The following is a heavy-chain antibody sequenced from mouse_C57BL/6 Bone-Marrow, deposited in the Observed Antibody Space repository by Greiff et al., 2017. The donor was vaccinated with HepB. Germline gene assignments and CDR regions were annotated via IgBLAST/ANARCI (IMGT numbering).Heavy chain of an antibody. CDR3: ARDGIYYGNYGYFDV. J-gene: IGHJ1*03. CDR2: IDPSYSYT. Sequence: QVQLQQPGAELVMPGASVKLSCKASGYTFTSYWMHWVKQRPGQGLEWIGEIDPSYSYTNYNQKFKGKSTLTVDKSSSTAYMQLSSLTSEDSAVYYCARDGIYYGNYGYFDVWGTGTTVTVSS. D-gene: IGHD2-1*01. CDR1: GYTFTSYW. V-gene: IGHV1-69*01.